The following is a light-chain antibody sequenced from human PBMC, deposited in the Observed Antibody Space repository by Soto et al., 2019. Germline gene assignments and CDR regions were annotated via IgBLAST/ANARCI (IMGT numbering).Light chain of an antibody. V-gene: IGKV3-11*01. CDR1: QSVSSK. J-gene: IGKJ4*01. CDR3: QQRDNWPLT. Sequence: IVLTQSPGTLTKSPGERATLSCMASQSVSSKLAWYKQKPDQAPRVVVYDASNRAPGITARFSGSGSGTDLTITISSLEPDDFAVYYCQQRDNWPLTFGGGTKVDI. CDR2: DAS.